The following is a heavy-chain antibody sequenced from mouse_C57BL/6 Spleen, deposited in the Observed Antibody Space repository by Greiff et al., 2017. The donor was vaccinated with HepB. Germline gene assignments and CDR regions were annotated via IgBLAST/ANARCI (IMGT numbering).Heavy chain of an antibody. J-gene: IGHJ4*01. CDR3: AKNGYYQDYAMDY. D-gene: IGHD2-3*01. CDR2: IWRGGST. V-gene: IGHV2-5*01. Sequence: QVQLQQSGPGLVQPSQSLSITCTVSGFSLTSYGVHWVRQSPGKGLEWLGVIWRGGSTDYNAAFMSRLSITKDNSKSQVFLKMNSLQADDTAIYYCAKNGYYQDYAMDYWGQGTSVTVSS. CDR1: GFSLTSYG.